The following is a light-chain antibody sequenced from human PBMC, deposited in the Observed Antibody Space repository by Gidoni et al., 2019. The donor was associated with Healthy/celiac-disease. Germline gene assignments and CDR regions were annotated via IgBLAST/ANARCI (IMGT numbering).Light chain of an antibody. CDR1: SSDVGGYNY. J-gene: IGLJ1*01. Sequence: QSALTPPAYVSGSPGQSITISCTGTSSDVGGYNYVSWYQQHPGKAPKLMIYDVSNRPSGVSTRFSGSKSGNTASLTISGLQAEDEADYYCSSYTSSSTPYYVFGTGTKVTVL. CDR3: SSYTSSSTPYYV. V-gene: IGLV2-14*01. CDR2: DVS.